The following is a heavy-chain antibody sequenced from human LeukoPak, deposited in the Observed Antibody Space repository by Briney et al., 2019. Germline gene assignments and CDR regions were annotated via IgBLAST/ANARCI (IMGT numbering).Heavy chain of an antibody. CDR1: GGTFSSYT. J-gene: IGHJ4*02. D-gene: IGHD1-26*01. CDR2: IIPILGIA. V-gene: IGHV1-69*02. Sequence: SVKVSCKASGGTFSSYTISWVRQAPGQGLEWMGRIIPILGIANYAQKFQGRVTITAEKSTSTAYMELSSLRSEDTAVYYCAIRYSGSLAYDFDYWGQGTLVTVSS. CDR3: AIRYSGSLAYDFDY.